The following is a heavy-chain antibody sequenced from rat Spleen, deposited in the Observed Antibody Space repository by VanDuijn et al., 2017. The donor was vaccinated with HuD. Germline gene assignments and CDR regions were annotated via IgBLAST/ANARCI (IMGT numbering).Heavy chain of an antibody. D-gene: IGHD1-6*01. Sequence: EVQLVESGGGLVQPGRSLKLSCAASGFTFSDYAMAWVRQAPKKGLEWVAYISTDGDNTYYRDSVKGRFTISRDNAKSTLYLHMDSLRSEDTATYYCTRGGFFRHWGQGVMVTVSS. CDR2: ISTDGDNT. J-gene: IGHJ2*01. CDR1: GFTFSDYA. CDR3: TRGGFFRH. V-gene: IGHV5-27*01.